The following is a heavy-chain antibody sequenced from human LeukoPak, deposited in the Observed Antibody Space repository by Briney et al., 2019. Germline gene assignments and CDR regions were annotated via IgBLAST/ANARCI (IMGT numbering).Heavy chain of an antibody. J-gene: IGHJ4*02. D-gene: IGHD4-17*01. V-gene: IGHV3-23*01. CDR3: ARDWDGDGDY. CDR2: ISGSGGST. Sequence: PGGSLRLSCAASGFTFSIYAMSWVRQAPGKGLEWVSAISGSGGSTDYADSVKGRFTISRDNSKNTLYLQMNSLRAEDTAVYYCARDWDGDGDYWGQGTLVTVSS. CDR1: GFTFSIYA.